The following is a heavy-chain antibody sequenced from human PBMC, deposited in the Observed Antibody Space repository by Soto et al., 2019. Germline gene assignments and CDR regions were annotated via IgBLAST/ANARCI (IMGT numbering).Heavy chain of an antibody. D-gene: IGHD3-3*01. V-gene: IGHV1-18*01. J-gene: IGHJ6*02. CDR3: ARDRFLEWQYSGYYYYGMDV. CDR2: ISAYNGNT. Sequence: GASVKVSCKASGYTFTSYGISWVRQAPGQGLEWMGWISAYNGNTNYAQKLQGRVTITTDKSTSTAYMELSSLRSEDTAVYYCARDRFLEWQYSGYYYYGMDVWGQGTTVTVS. CDR1: GYTFTSYG.